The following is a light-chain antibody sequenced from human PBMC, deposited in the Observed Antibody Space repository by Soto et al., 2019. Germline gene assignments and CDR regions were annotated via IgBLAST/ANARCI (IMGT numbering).Light chain of an antibody. V-gene: IGLV1-44*01. J-gene: IGLJ1*01. Sequence: QSVLTQPPSASGTPGQRVSISCSGSSSNIGRNTVNWYQHLPGTAPKLLIYASNHRPSGVPDRFSGSKSGTSASLATSGLQSEDEADYYCAAWDDSLNGPLYVFGTGTKVTVL. CDR2: ASN. CDR3: AAWDDSLNGPLYV. CDR1: SSNIGRNT.